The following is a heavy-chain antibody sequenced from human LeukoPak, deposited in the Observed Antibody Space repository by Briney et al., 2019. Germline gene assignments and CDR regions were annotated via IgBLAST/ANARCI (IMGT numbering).Heavy chain of an antibody. CDR1: GYTFTGYL. V-gene: IGHV1-2*02. Sequence: ASVNDSCKASGYTFTGYLMHWVRQAPGQGFEWMGWIKLNSGDTNYGQKFQGTVTMTRDTSISTAYMELSRLRSDVTAVYYCLSGYDLYYCGQGNLVSVSS. J-gene: IGHJ4*02. D-gene: IGHD5-12*01. CDR3: LSGYDLYY. CDR2: IKLNSGDT.